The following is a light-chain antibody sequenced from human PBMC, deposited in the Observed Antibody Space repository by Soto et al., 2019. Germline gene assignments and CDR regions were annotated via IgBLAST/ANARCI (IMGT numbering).Light chain of an antibody. CDR1: QSISSW. V-gene: IGKV1-5*03. J-gene: IGKJ1*01. Sequence: DIQMTQSPSTLSASVGDRVTITCRASQSISSWLAWYQQKPGKAPKLLIYKASTLESGVPSRFSGSGSGTDFTLTISSLQPEDFEIYYCQQYKNYSRTFGQGTKVDIK. CDR3: QQYKNYSRT. CDR2: KAS.